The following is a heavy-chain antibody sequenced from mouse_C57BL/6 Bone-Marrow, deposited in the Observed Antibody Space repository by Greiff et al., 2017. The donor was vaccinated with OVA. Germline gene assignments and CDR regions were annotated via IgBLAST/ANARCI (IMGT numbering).Heavy chain of an antibody. J-gene: IGHJ4*01. Sequence: QVHVKQSGPGLVQPSQSLSITCTVTGFSLTSYGVNWVRQSPGKGLEWLGVIWRGGSTDYNAAFMSRLSITKDNSKSQVFFKMNSLQADDTAIYYCAKDSVNPYAMDYWGQGTSVTVSS. CDR3: AKDSVNPYAMDY. CDR1: GFSLTSYG. D-gene: IGHD6-1*01. V-gene: IGHV2-5*01. CDR2: IWRGGST.